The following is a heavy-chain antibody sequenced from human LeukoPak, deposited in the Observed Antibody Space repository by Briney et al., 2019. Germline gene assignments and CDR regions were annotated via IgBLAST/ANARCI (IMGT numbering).Heavy chain of an antibody. J-gene: IGHJ4*02. V-gene: IGHV3-23*01. CDR1: GFIFSTYA. D-gene: IGHD6-13*01. CDR3: ARVIRAAPGKGYFDY. Sequence: QPGESLLLSCATSGFIFSTYALSWVRPAPGKGLEWASSISGSGGSTYHADSVKGRFTISRDSSKNTLYLQMNSLRAEDTAIYYCARVIRAAPGKGYFDYWGQGTLVTVSS. CDR2: ISGSGGST.